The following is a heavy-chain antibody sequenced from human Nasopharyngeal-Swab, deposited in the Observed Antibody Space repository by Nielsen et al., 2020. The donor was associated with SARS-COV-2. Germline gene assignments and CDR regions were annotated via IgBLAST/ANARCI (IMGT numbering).Heavy chain of an antibody. Sequence: GESLKLSCSASGFTFRSYAMSLVRQAPGKGLEWVSAISGSGGSTYYADSVKGRFTISRDNSKNTLYLQMNSLRAEDTAVYYCANTNIAADYWDQGTLVTVSS. CDR1: GFTFRSYA. J-gene: IGHJ4*02. D-gene: IGHD6-13*01. V-gene: IGHV3-23*01. CDR2: ISGSGGST. CDR3: ANTNIAADY.